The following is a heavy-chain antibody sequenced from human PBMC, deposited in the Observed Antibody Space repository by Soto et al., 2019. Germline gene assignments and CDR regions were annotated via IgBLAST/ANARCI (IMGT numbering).Heavy chain of an antibody. CDR3: ARGYCSGGSCYDLDY. CDR2: ISYDGSNK. D-gene: IGHD2-15*01. CDR1: GFTFSSYG. J-gene: IGHJ4*02. Sequence: GSLRLSCAASGFTFSSYGMHWVRQAPGKGLEWVAVISYDGSNKYYADSVKGRFTISRDNSKNTLYLQMNSLRAEDTAVYYCARGYCSGGSCYDLDYWGQGTLVTVSS. V-gene: IGHV3-30*03.